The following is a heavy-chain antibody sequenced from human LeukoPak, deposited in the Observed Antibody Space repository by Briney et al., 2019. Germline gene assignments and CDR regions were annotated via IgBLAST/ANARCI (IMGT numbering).Heavy chain of an antibody. CDR2: VKSKTDGGTT. Sequence: PGGSPRLSCAASGFTFSNASMTWVRDAPGKGVECVGRVKSKTDGGTTDYAAPVKGRFTISRDDSKNTLYLQMNSLRTEDAAVYYCTTVFKTRRDFDDNWGQGTMVTVSS. J-gene: IGHJ4*02. V-gene: IGHV3-15*01. CDR1: GFTFSNAS. CDR3: TTVFKTRRDFDDN. D-gene: IGHD2-21*02.